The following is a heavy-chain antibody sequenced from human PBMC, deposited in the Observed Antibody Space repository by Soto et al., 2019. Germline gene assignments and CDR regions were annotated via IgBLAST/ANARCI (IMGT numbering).Heavy chain of an antibody. J-gene: IGHJ4*02. V-gene: IGHV5-51*01. CDR2: VHPGNSDI. D-gene: IGHD1-20*01. CDR3: AALTGATFH. CDR1: GYSFNSYW. Sequence: PGESLKISCKASGYSFNSYWIGWVRQMPGKGLEWMGIVHPGNSDIRYSPSFQGQVTVSVDRSISTAYLQWSSLKASDTAMYYCAALTGATFHWGQGTLVTVPS.